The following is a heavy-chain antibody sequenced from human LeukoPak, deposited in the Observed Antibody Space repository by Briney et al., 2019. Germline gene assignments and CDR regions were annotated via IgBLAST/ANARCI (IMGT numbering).Heavy chain of an antibody. Sequence: GASVKVSCKASGGTFSSYAISWVRQAPGQGLEWMGGIIPIFGTANYAQKFQGRVTITADESTSTAYMELSSLRSEDTAVYYCATSEQQHDFWGPTRGVNWFDPWGQGTLVTVSS. CDR3: ATSEQQHDFWGPTRGVNWFDP. D-gene: IGHD3-3*01. CDR2: IIPIFGTA. V-gene: IGHV1-69*13. J-gene: IGHJ5*02. CDR1: GGTFSSYA.